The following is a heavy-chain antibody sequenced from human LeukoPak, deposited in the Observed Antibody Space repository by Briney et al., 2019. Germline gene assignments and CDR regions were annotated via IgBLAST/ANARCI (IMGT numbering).Heavy chain of an antibody. CDR3: ARGRSGRSGSYPPSY. V-gene: IGHV1-2*02. D-gene: IGHD3-10*01. CDR1: GYTFTGYY. J-gene: IGHJ4*02. Sequence: GASVKVSCKASGYTFTGYYMHWVRQAPGQGLEWMGWINPNSGGTNYAQKFQGRVTMTRDTSISTAYMELSRLRSDDTAVYYCARGRSGRSGSYPPSYWGQGTLVTVSS. CDR2: INPNSGGT.